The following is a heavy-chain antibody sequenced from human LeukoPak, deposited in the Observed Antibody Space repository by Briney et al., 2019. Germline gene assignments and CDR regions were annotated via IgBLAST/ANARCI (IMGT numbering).Heavy chain of an antibody. CDR2: FYTSGTT. D-gene: IGHD3-22*01. Sequence: TSETLSLTCSVSGGSISNDYWSWIRQPAGKGLEWIGHFYTSGTTNYNPSLRGRVTMSVDTSKNQLSLKVRSVTAADTAVYYCARVRALSYYDSSGDLYYFQYWGQGTLVTVSS. J-gene: IGHJ4*02. V-gene: IGHV4-4*07. CDR3: ARVRALSYYDSSGDLYYFQY. CDR1: GGSISNDY.